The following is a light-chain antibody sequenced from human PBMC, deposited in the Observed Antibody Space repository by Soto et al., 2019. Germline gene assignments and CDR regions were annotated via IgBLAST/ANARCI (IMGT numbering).Light chain of an antibody. CDR2: DTS. CDR1: TGAVTSGHY. Sequence: QAVVTQEPSLTVSPGGTVTLTCGSSTGAVTSGHYPHWFQQKPGQAPRTLIYDTSIKHSWTPARFSGSLLGGKAALTLSGAQPEDEADYYCLVIYTGVGEVVGTGTKLTVL. J-gene: IGLJ1*01. CDR3: LVIYTGVGEV. V-gene: IGLV7-46*01.